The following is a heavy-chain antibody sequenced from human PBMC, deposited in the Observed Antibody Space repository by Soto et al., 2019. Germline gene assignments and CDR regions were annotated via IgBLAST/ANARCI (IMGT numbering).Heavy chain of an antibody. J-gene: IGHJ4*02. D-gene: IGHD2-2*01. CDR3: VRCSSTSCHLVADY. CDR1: GFTFSSYA. CDR2: ISHDGSNK. Sequence: QVQLVESGGGVVQPGRSLRLPCAASGFTFSSYAMHWVHQAPGKGLEWVALISHDGSNKYYADTVKGRFTISRDNSKNTLYLQMNSLRTEDTSVYYCVRCSSTSCHLVADYWGQGTLVTVSS. V-gene: IGHV3-30-3*01.